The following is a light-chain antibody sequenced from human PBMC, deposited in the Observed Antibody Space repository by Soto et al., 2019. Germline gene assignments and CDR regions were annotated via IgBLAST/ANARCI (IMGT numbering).Light chain of an antibody. J-gene: IGKJ4*01. CDR3: QQYNNWPLT. Sequence: EIVMTQSPATLSVSPGERATLSCRASQSVSSNLAWYQQKPGQAPRRLIYGASTRATGIPARFSGSGSGTEFTLTISSLQSEDFAVYYCQQYNNWPLTFGGGTKVDSK. CDR1: QSVSSN. V-gene: IGKV3-15*01. CDR2: GAS.